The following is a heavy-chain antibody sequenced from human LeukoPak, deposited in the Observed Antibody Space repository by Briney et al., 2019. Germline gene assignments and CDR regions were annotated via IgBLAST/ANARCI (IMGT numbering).Heavy chain of an antibody. V-gene: IGHV3-21*01. J-gene: IGHJ4*02. Sequence: PGGSLRLSCAASGFTFSSYSMNWVRQAPGKGLEWVSSISSSSSYIYYADSVKGRFTISRDNANNSLYLQMNSMRAEDTAVYYCARALPRAFYYWGQGTLVTVSS. CDR3: ARALPRAFYY. CDR1: GFTFSSYS. CDR2: ISSSSSYI.